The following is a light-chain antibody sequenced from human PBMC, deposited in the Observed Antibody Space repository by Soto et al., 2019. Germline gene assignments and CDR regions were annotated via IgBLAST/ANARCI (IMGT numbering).Light chain of an antibody. CDR2: EVT. V-gene: IGLV2-14*02. J-gene: IGLJ2*01. Sequence: QSALTQPASVSGSPGQSITISCTGSSSAVGSYRLVSWYQCHPGKVPKLIIYEVTLRPSGVSDRFSGSKSANTASLTISRLQPEDEADYYCSSYSSANSLLVFGGGTKLTVL. CDR3: SSYSSANSLLV. CDR1: SSAVGSYRL.